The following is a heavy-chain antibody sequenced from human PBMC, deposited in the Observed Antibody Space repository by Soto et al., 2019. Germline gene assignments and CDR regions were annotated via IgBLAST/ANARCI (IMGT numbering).Heavy chain of an antibody. Sequence: QVQLVESGGGVVQPGRSLRLSCAASGFTFSRYSMYWVRQAPGEGLEWISVISNDGSKTYYADSVKGRFTVSRDNSKNAMYIPMNSLRAEDTAVYYCARETDWIPDYWGQGTLVTVSS. V-gene: IGHV3-30*14. CDR3: ARETDWIPDY. J-gene: IGHJ4*02. CDR1: GFTFSRYS. CDR2: ISNDGSKT. D-gene: IGHD5-18*01.